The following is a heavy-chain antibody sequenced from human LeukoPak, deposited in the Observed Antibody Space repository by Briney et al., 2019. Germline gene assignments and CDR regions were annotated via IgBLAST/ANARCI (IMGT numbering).Heavy chain of an antibody. CDR2: ISWNSGSI. V-gene: IGHV3-9*01. D-gene: IGHD1-1*01. Sequence: PGGSLRLSCAAPGFTFDDYAMHWVRQAPGKGLEWVSGISWNSGSIGYADSVKGRFTISRDNAKNSLYLQMNSLRAEDTAVYYCAGRVDDSVPFDYWGQGTLVTVSS. J-gene: IGHJ4*02. CDR3: AGRVDDSVPFDY. CDR1: GFTFDDYA.